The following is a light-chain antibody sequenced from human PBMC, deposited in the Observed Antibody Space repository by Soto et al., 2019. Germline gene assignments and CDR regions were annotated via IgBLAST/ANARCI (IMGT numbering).Light chain of an antibody. J-gene: IGKJ3*01. CDR2: AAS. Sequence: DIQMTQSPTSLSASVGDRVTITCRASQDIRNFVAWYQQKPGKAPKLLIYAASTLQSGVPSRFSGSGSGTDFTLTINSLQPEDVATYSCQKYSSVPVFGPWDQSGNQT. V-gene: IGKV1-27*01. CDR1: QDIRNF. CDR3: QKYSSVPV.